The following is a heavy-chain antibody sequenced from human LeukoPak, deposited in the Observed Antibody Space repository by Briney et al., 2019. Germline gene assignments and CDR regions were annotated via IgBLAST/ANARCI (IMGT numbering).Heavy chain of an antibody. Sequence: TGGSLRLSCAASGFTFSDYYMSWIRQAPGKWLEWVSYISSSGSTIYYADSVKGRFTISRDNAKNSLYLQMNSLRAEDTAVYYCARDFTQWLSHRVYYYYYYMDVWGKGTTVTVSS. J-gene: IGHJ6*03. D-gene: IGHD3-22*01. V-gene: IGHV3-11*04. CDR1: GFTFSDYY. CDR2: ISSSGSTI. CDR3: ARDFTQWLSHRVYYYYYYMDV.